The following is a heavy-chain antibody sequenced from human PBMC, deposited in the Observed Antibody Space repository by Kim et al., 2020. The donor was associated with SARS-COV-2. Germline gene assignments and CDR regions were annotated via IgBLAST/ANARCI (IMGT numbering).Heavy chain of an antibody. Sequence: SVKVSCKASGGTFSSYAISWVRQAPGQGLEWIGGIIPIFGTANYAQKFQGRVTITADESTSTAYMELSSLRSEDTAVYYCARDSAPRPYNWFDPWGQGTLVTVSS. V-gene: IGHV1-69*13. CDR3: ARDSAPRPYNWFDP. D-gene: IGHD3-10*01. CDR1: GGTFSSYA. J-gene: IGHJ5*02. CDR2: IIPIFGTA.